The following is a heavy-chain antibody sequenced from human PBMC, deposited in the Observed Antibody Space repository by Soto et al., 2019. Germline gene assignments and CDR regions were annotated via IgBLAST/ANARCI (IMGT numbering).Heavy chain of an antibody. CDR2: IIPIFGTA. CDR3: ARGRYYYDTHQGDYYYGMDV. Sequence: SVKVSCKASGGTFSSYAISWVRQAPGQGLEWMGGIIPIFGTANYAQKFQGRVTITADKSTSTAYMELSSLRSEDTAVYYCARGRYYYDTHQGDYYYGMDVWGQGTTVTVSS. J-gene: IGHJ6*02. CDR1: GGTFSSYA. D-gene: IGHD3-22*01. V-gene: IGHV1-69*06.